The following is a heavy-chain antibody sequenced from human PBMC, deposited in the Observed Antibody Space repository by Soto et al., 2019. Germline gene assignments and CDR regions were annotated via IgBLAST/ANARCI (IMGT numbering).Heavy chain of an antibody. Sequence: QGQLVQSAPEVRKPGASVKVSCKASGYPFSTYGISWVRQAPGQGLEWRGWISGYNGQTNYAQKFRGRVTFTTDTYATTACMELRSLRSDDTATCVCASDGRKEVWVEGFIAMDVWGQGTTVTVSS. CDR2: ISGYNGQT. CDR1: GYPFSTYG. V-gene: IGHV1-18*01. D-gene: IGHD1-1*01. CDR3: ASDGRKEVWVEGFIAMDV. J-gene: IGHJ6*02.